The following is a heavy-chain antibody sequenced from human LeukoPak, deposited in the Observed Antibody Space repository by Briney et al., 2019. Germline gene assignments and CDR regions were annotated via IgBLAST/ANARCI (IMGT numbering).Heavy chain of an antibody. CDR1: GFLLSNYW. J-gene: IGHJ6*02. Sequence: PGGSLTLFCAACGFLLSNYWMTWLRQARGKGLEWVANIRHDAGEIHYVDSVKGRFTISRDNAKNSLYLQMTSLRVEDTAVYYCARDLKPQYYYGMDVWGQGTTVTVSS. CDR2: IRHDAGEI. CDR3: ARDLKPQYYYGMDV. V-gene: IGHV3-7*01. D-gene: IGHD3-9*01.